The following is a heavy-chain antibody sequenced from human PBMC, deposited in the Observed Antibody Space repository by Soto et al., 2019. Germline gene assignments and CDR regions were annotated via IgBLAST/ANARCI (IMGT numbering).Heavy chain of an antibody. CDR1: GYSFTSYW. J-gene: IGHJ6*02. CDR3: ARTVVTPIDYYYYGMDV. CDR2: IDPGDSDT. V-gene: IGHV5-51*01. Sequence: PGESLKISCKGSGYSFTSYWIGWVRQMPGKGLEWMGIIDPGDSDTRYSPSFQGQVTISADKSISTAYLQWSSLKASDTAMYYCARTVVTPIDYYYYGMDVWGQGTTVTVSS. D-gene: IGHD2-21*02.